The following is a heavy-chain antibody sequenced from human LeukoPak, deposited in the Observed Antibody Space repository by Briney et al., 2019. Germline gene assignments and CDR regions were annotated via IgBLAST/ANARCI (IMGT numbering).Heavy chain of an antibody. V-gene: IGHV4-59*08. J-gene: IGHJ5*02. Sequence: SETLSLTCTVSGGSISSYYWSWIRQPPGKGLEWIGYIYYSGSTNYNPSLKSRVTISVDTSKNQFSLKLSSVTAADTAVYYCARQFISSWGSWFDPWGQGTLVTVSS. CDR2: IYYSGST. D-gene: IGHD6-13*01. CDR1: GGSISSYY. CDR3: ARQFISSWGSWFDP.